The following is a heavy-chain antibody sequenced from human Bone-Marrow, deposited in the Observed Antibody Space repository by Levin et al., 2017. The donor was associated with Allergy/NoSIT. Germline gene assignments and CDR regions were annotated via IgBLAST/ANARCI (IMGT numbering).Heavy chain of an antibody. D-gene: IGHD2-2*01. Sequence: HSGGSLRLSCAASGFTFSSHSMNWVRQVPGKGLEWLSYISGNSGTIHYADSVKGRFTTSRDNAKNSLYLQMNSLRDEDTAVYYCARDPDNCDTVCFAPLHYWGQGTLVTVSS. CDR2: ISGNSGTI. J-gene: IGHJ4*02. V-gene: IGHV3-48*02. CDR3: ARDPDNCDTVCFAPLHY. CDR1: GFTFSSHS.